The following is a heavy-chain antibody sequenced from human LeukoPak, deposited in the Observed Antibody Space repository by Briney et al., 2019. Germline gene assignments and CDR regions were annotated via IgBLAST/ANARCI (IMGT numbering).Heavy chain of an antibody. V-gene: IGHV4-59*01. Sequence: KPSETLSLTCTVSGGSIGSSYWHWIRQPPGKGLEWIGYIYYTGSTTYNPSLKSRITMSIDTSKNRFSLKMWSVTAADTAVYYCARDPYSSGYYASFDPWGQGTLVTVSS. CDR3: ARDPYSSGYYASFDP. CDR1: GGSIGSSY. D-gene: IGHD3-22*01. CDR2: IYYTGST. J-gene: IGHJ5*02.